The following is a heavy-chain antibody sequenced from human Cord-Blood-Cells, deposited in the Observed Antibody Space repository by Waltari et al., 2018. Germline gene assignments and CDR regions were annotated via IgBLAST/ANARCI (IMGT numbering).Heavy chain of an antibody. CDR2: IYYSGST. Sequence: QVQLQESGPGLVKPSQTLSLTCTVPGGSTSSGDYYWSWIRQPPGKGLEWIGYIYYSGSTYYNPSLKSRVTISVDTSKNQFSLKLSSVTAADTAMYYCARVLTGIKEYYFDYWGQGTLVTVSS. J-gene: IGHJ4*02. CDR1: GGSTSSGDYY. CDR3: ARVLTGIKEYYFDY. V-gene: IGHV4-30-4*01. D-gene: IGHD7-27*01.